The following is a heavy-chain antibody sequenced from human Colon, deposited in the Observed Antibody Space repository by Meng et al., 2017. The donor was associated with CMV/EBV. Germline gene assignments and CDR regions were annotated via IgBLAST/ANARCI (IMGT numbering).Heavy chain of an antibody. CDR1: GYTFTGYF. V-gene: IGHV1-2*02. Sequence: ASVKVSCKASGYTFTGYFIHWVRQAPGQGPEWLGWINSNSGGTNYAQKFQGRVTMTRDTSISTAYMELSSLRSDDTAIYYCARQNTMIDFAMGYGGQGTLVTVSS. CDR2: INSNSGGT. D-gene: IGHD3-22*01. J-gene: IGHJ4*02. CDR3: ARQNTMIDFAMGY.